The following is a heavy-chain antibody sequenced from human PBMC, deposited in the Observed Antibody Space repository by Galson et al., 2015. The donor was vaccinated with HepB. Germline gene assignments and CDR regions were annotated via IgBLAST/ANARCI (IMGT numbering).Heavy chain of an antibody. D-gene: IGHD6-6*01. V-gene: IGHV3-21*01. CDR1: GFTFSHYG. J-gene: IGHJ4*02. CDR3: ARDPGSIAARLFDY. CDR2: ISSSSTYI. Sequence: SLRLSCAASGFTFSHYGMNWVRQAPGRGLEWDSSISSSSTYIYYSDSVKGRFTISRDNAKDSLFLQMDSLRAEDTAVYYCARDPGSIAARLFDYWGQGILVTVSS.